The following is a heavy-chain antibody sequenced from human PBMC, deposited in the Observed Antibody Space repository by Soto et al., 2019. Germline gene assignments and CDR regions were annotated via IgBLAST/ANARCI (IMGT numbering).Heavy chain of an antibody. CDR1: GDSVSRNSAT. D-gene: IGHD4-17*01. Sequence: SQTLSLTCAISGDSVSRNSATWDWIRQSPSRGLEWLGRTYYRSKWYNDYAVSVKSRITINPDTSNNQLSLQLNSVTPDDTAVYYCARETYGDYVGYFDPWGQGILVTVSS. CDR2: TYYRSKWYN. J-gene: IGHJ5*02. CDR3: ARETYGDYVGYFDP. V-gene: IGHV6-1*01.